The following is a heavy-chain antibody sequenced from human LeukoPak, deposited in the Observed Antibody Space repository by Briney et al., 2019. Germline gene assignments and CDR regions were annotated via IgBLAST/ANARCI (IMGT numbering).Heavy chain of an antibody. J-gene: IGHJ3*02. CDR3: ARDAAPYCDSDCYVLDI. V-gene: IGHV6-1*01. D-gene: IGHD2-21*01. CDR1: GDSVSSSTAT. Sequence: SQTLSLTCVISGDSVSSSTATWNWIRQSPSRGLEWLGRTYYQSKWYNDYAVSVKSRITIKPDTSKNQFSLQLNSVSPDDTALYYCARDAAPYCDSDCYVLDIWGQGTMVTVS. CDR2: TYYQSKWYN.